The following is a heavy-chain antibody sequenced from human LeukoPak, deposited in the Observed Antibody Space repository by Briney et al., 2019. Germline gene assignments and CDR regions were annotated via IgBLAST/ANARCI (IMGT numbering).Heavy chain of an antibody. CDR2: INPNSGGT. CDR3: ARGYCSGGSCYSVENWFDP. Sequence: ASVKVSCKAAGYTFTGYYMIWLRQAPGQGLEWMGRINPNSGGTNYAQKFQGRVTMTTDTSISTAYLELSRLRSDDTAVYYCARGYCSGGSCYSVENWFDPWGQGTLVTVSS. CDR1: GYTFTGYY. D-gene: IGHD2-15*01. J-gene: IGHJ5*02. V-gene: IGHV1-2*06.